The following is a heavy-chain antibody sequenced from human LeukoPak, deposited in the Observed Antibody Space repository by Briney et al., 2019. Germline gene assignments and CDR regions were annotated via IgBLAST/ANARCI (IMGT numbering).Heavy chain of an antibody. Sequence: GGSLRLSCAASGFTFRSFEMNWVRQAPGKGLEGLSYISGDGTTIQYADSVKGRFTISRDNANNSLYLQMNSLRVEDTAVYYCARAVSAARVYDYWGQGTLVTVSS. V-gene: IGHV3-48*03. D-gene: IGHD2-15*01. CDR2: ISGDGTTI. CDR3: ARAVSAARVYDY. CDR1: GFTFRSFE. J-gene: IGHJ4*02.